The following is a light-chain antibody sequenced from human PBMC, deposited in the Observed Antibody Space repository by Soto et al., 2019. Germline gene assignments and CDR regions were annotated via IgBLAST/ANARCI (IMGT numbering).Light chain of an antibody. J-gene: IGKJ2*01. V-gene: IGKV1-5*03. Sequence: DIHMTQSPSTLSVSVRDRVTITCRASQSVSPWLAWYQQKPGKAPRLLIYQASTLESGVPSRFSGSGTGTEFTLTLSSLQPDDFATYYCQQYHSYPYSFGQGTKLEI. CDR1: QSVSPW. CDR3: QQYHSYPYS. CDR2: QAS.